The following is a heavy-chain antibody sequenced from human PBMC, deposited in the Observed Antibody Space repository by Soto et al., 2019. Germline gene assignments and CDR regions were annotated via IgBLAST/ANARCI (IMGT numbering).Heavy chain of an antibody. J-gene: IGHJ4*02. CDR2: ISYDGSNK. Sequence: GGSLRLSCAASGFTFSSYAMHWVRQAPGKGLEWVAVISYDGSNKYYADSVKGRFTISRDNSKNTLYLQMNSLRAEDTAVYYCARPGPTVTTLDYWGQGTLVTV. V-gene: IGHV3-30-3*01. CDR3: ARPGPTVTTLDY. CDR1: GFTFSSYA. D-gene: IGHD4-4*01.